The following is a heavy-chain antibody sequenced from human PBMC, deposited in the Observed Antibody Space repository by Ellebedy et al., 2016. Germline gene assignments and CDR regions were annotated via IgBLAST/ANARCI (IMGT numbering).Heavy chain of an antibody. D-gene: IGHD2-2*01. CDR1: GLTFSRYA. Sequence: GESLKISCAASGLTFSRYAMSWVRQAPGKGLEGVSSISSGGDNTYYADSVKGRFTISRDNSKNTLYLQMNSLRAEDTAVYYCAKDPSAALYFDYWGQGTLVTVSS. J-gene: IGHJ4*02. CDR3: AKDPSAALYFDY. V-gene: IGHV3-23*01. CDR2: ISSGGDNT.